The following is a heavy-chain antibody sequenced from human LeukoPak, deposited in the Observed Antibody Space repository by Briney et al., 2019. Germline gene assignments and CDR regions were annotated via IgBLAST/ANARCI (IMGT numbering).Heavy chain of an antibody. V-gene: IGHV3-30*18. CDR3: AKGARSEDFDWLGVPPNYYYYGMDV. CDR2: ISYDGSNK. Sequence: QPGGSLRLSCAASGFTFSSYGMHWVRQAPGKGLEWVAVISYDGSNKYYADSVKGRFTISRDNSKNTLYLQMNSLRAEDTAVYYCAKGARSEDFDWLGVPPNYYYYGMDVWGQGTTVTVSS. D-gene: IGHD3-9*01. CDR1: GFTFSSYG. J-gene: IGHJ6*02.